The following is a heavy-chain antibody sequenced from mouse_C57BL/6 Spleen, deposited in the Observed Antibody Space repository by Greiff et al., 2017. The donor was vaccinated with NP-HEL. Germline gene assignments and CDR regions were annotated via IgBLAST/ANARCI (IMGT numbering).Heavy chain of an antibody. J-gene: IGHJ4*01. Sequence: EVNVVESGGGLVKPGGSLKLSCAASGFTFSSYAMSWVRQTPEKRLEWVATISDGGSYTYYPDNVKGRFTISRDNAKNNLYLQMSHLKSEDTAMYYCARDEDYDHAMDYWGQGTSVTVSS. CDR3: ARDEDYDHAMDY. V-gene: IGHV5-4*01. CDR2: ISDGGSYT. CDR1: GFTFSSYA. D-gene: IGHD2-4*01.